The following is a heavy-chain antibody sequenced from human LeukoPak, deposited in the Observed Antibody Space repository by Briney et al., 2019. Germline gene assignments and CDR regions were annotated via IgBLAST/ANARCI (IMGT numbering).Heavy chain of an antibody. J-gene: IGHJ4*02. CDR2: IYYSGST. Sequence: SSETLSLTCTVSGGSISSSSYYWGWIRQPPGKGLEWIGSIYYSGSTYYNPSLKSRVTISVDTSKNQFSLKLSSVTAADTAVYYCARIGRTTDYWGQGTLVTVSS. D-gene: IGHD1-1*01. CDR1: GGSISSSSYY. V-gene: IGHV4-39*01. CDR3: ARIGRTTDY.